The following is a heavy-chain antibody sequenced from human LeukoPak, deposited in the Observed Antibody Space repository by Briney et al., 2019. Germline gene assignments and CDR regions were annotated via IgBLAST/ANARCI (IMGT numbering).Heavy chain of an antibody. J-gene: IGHJ4*02. CDR3: ARDYADYVGYFFFDY. D-gene: IGHD4-17*01. CDR1: GFTFNNYA. CDR2: ISGGGETT. Sequence: GGSLRLSCAASGFTFNNYAINWVRQAPGKGLECVSSISGGGETTYYAGSAQGRFTISRDNSQNTLYLQMNSLRAEDTAVYYCARDYADYVGYFFFDYWGQGTLVTVSS. V-gene: IGHV3-23*01.